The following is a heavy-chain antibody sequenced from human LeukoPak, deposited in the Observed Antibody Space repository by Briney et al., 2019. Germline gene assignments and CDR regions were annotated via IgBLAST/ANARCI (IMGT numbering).Heavy chain of an antibody. J-gene: IGHJ4*02. CDR3: ARDDLTMVRGVSGTLGY. CDR2: INAGNGNT. Sequence: ASVKVSCKASGYTFTSYAMHWVRQAPGQRLEWMGWINAGNGNTKYSQKFQGRVTITRDTSASTAYMELSSLRSEDTDVYYGARDDLTMVRGVSGTLGYWGQGTLVTVSS. CDR1: GYTFTSYA. V-gene: IGHV1-3*01. D-gene: IGHD3-10*01.